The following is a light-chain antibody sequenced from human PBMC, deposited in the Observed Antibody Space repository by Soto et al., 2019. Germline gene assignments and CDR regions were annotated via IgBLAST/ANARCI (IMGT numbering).Light chain of an antibody. CDR3: QQYSSSSPT. V-gene: IGKV1-5*01. CDR1: QTISIY. Sequence: DIQMTQSPSTLSASVGDRVTITCRASQTISIYLAWCQQRPGEAPKLLIYDASTLESGVPARFSGSGSGTEFTLTSSSLQPDDFATYYCQQYSSSSPTFGQGTKVEIQ. CDR2: DAS. J-gene: IGKJ1*01.